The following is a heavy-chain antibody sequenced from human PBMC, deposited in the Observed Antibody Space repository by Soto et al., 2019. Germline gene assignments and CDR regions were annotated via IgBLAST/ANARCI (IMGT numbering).Heavy chain of an antibody. J-gene: IGHJ4*02. D-gene: IGHD6-19*01. CDR3: AKTAEAVAGTVYGY. CDR1: GFTFSSYA. CDR2: IGGGGST. V-gene: IGHV3-23*01. Sequence: GGSLRLSCAASGFTFSSYAMVWVRQAPGKGLEWVSAIGGGGSTFYPDSVKGRFTISRDNSKKTLYLQMNSLRAEDSALYYCAKTAEAVAGTVYGYWGPGTLVTVSS.